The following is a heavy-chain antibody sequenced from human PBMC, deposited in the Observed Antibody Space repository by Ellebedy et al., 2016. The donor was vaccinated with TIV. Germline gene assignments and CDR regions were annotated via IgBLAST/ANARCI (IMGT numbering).Heavy chain of an antibody. CDR1: GFTVSTYA. V-gene: IGHV3-30*03. Sequence: GGSLRLSXAASGFTVSTYAINWVRQAPGKGLQWVALTSYDGRNTYYGDSMKGRVTISRDNSENTLYLQMDSLRPEDTARYYCARARVNTIDFWGQGTLVIVSS. D-gene: IGHD4-17*01. J-gene: IGHJ4*02. CDR3: ARARVNTIDF. CDR2: TSYDGRNT.